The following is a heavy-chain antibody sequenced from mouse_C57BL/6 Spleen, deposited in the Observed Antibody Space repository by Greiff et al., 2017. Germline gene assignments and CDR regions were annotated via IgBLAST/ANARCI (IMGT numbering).Heavy chain of an antibody. CDR3: ARSRYCSRGDY. D-gene: IGHD1-1*01. CDR2: IDPEDGET. CDR1: GFNIKDYY. V-gene: IGHV14-2*01. J-gene: IGHJ2*01. Sequence: VQLQQSGAELVKPGASVKLSCTASGFNIKDYYMHWVKQRTEQGLEWIGRIDPEDGETKYATKFQGKATITADTSSNTAYLQLSSLTSEDTAVYYCARSRYCSRGDYWGQGTTLTVSS.